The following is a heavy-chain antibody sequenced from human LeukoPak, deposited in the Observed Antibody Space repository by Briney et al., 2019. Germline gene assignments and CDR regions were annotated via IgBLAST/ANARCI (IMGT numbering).Heavy chain of an antibody. CDR1: GGSITSGGYF. CDR2: ISYSGTT. D-gene: IGHD4-17*01. CDR3: VSGTTVTNFAY. J-gene: IGHJ4*02. Sequence: PSETLSLTCTVSGGSITSGGYFWSWIRQHPGKGLEWIGYISYSGTTYYNPSLKSRVTISVDTSKNQFSLKLSSVTAADTAVYYCVSGTTVTNFAYWGQGTLVTISS. V-gene: IGHV4-31*03.